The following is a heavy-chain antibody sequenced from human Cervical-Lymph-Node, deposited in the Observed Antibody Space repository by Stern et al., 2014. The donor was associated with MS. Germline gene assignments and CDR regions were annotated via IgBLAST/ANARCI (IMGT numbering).Heavy chain of an antibody. CDR3: RGGYDPEDAFDI. D-gene: IGHD5-12*01. J-gene: IGHJ3*02. V-gene: IGHV4-31*03. CDR1: GGSISSGGYY. Sequence: QVQLQESGPGLVKPSQTLSLTCTVSGGSISSGGYYWSWIRQHPGKGLEXIGYIYYSGSTYYNPSLKSRVTISVDTSKNQFSLKLSSVTAADTAVYYCRGGYDPEDAFDIWGQGTMVTVSS. CDR2: IYYSGST.